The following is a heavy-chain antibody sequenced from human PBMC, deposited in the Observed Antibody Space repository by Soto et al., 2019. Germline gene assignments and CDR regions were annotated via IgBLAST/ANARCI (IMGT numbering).Heavy chain of an antibody. CDR2: MSNDGISR. J-gene: IGHJ4*02. D-gene: IGHD2-15*01. CDR3: ARGGIDFSCGSCCKIGNWLPY. V-gene: IGHV3-30*04. CDR1: GLTFMTYH. Sequence: GGSLRLSCVVSGLTFMTYHMYWVRQTPGKGLEWLAFMSNDGISRYYADSVKGRFTISRDNSKNTLHLQMNSLRAEDTAVYYCARGGIDFSCGSCCKIGNWLPYWGQGTLVTVSS.